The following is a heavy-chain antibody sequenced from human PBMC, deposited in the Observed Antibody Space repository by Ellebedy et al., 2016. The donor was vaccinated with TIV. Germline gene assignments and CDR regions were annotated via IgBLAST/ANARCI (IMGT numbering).Heavy chain of an antibody. D-gene: IGHD4-11*01. CDR2: IYYSGTT. CDR1: GGSISSGDYY. J-gene: IGHJ5*02. V-gene: IGHV4-30-4*01. CDR3: ARESHDIQYPGLDP. Sequence: SETLSLXCTVSGGSISSGDYYWSWIRQPPGKGLEWIGYIYYSGTTYYNPSLRSRITISVDTSRNQFSLKLSSVTAADTAVYYCARESHDIQYPGLDPWGQGTPVTVSS.